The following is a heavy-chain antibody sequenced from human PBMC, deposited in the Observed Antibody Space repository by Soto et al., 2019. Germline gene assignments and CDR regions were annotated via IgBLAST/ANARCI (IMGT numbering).Heavy chain of an antibody. CDR3: ARQAYDTSGYRYFDF. Sequence: GESLKISCQTSGFSFTSHWIGWVRQMPGKGLEWMGIIYPYDSDTRYSPSFQGQVTISADKSIGTAYLQWSSLKASDTAIYFCARQAYDTSGYRYFDFWGQVTLVTVSS. D-gene: IGHD3-22*01. CDR2: IYPYDSDT. V-gene: IGHV5-51*01. CDR1: GFSFTSHW. J-gene: IGHJ4*02.